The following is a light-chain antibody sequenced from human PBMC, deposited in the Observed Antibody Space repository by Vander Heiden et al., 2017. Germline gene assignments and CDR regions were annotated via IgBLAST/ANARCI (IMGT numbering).Light chain of an antibody. CDR2: DVN. CDR3: SSYTSGSALYI. Sequence: QSALTQPASVSGSHGQSITISCTETSSVIGDYNYVSWYQQRPGKAPKLRIYDVNYRPSGISNRFSGSKSGNTASLTISGLQAEDEADYYCSSYTSGSALYIFGTGTAVTVL. CDR1: SSVIGDYNY. V-gene: IGLV2-14*03. J-gene: IGLJ1*01.